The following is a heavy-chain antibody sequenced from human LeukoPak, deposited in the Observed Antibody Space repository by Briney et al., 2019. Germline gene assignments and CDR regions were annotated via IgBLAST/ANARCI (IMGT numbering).Heavy chain of an antibody. J-gene: IGHJ6*03. CDR1: GYTFTSYD. CDR2: MNPNSGNT. CDR3: ARGVAAAAWGYYYYYMDV. D-gene: IGHD6-13*01. V-gene: IGHV1-8*03. Sequence: VASVKVSCKASGYTFTSYDINWVRQATGQGLEWMGWMNPNSGNTGYAQKFQGRVTITRNTSISTAYMELSSLRSEDTAVYYCARGVAAAAWGYYYYYMDVWGKGTTVTVSS.